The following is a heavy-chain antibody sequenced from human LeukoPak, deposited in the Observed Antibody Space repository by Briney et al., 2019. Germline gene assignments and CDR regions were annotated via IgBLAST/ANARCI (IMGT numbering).Heavy chain of an antibody. Sequence: ASVKVSCKASGGTFSSYAISWVRQASGQGLEWMGGIIPIFGTANYAQKFQGRVTITADESTSTAYMELSSLRSEDTAVYYCARDDYDSSGYCDYWGQGTLVTVSS. V-gene: IGHV1-69*13. CDR3: ARDDYDSSGYCDY. J-gene: IGHJ4*02. CDR1: GGTFSSYA. D-gene: IGHD3-22*01. CDR2: IIPIFGTA.